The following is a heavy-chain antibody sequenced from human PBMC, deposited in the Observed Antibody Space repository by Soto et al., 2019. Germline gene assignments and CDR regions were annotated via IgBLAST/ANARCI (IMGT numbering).Heavy chain of an antibody. CDR2: IKQDGSET. V-gene: IGHV3-7*01. CDR1: GFTFSNYW. CDR3: VSTQTMDF. Sequence: EVQLVQSGGGLVQPGGSLRLSCATSGFTFSNYWMSWVRQAPGKGLEWVANIKQDGSETNYVDSVKGRFTISRDNAKNSLHLQLNSLRGEDTAVYYCVSTQTMDFWGQGTTVTVSS. J-gene: IGHJ6*02.